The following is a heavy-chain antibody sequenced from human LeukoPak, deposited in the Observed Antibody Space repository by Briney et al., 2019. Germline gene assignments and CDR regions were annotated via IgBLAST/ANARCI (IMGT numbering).Heavy chain of an antibody. J-gene: IGHJ4*02. CDR2: IYYTGST. CDR3: VRSRGGDFDH. Sequence: KPSETLSLTCTVSGGSISSYYWSWIRQPPGKGLEWIGYIYYTGSTNYNPSLKSRVTISLDTSKNQFSLQLNSVTPADAAVYYCVRSRGGDFDHWGQGTLVTVSS. V-gene: IGHV4-59*12. CDR1: GGSISSYY. D-gene: IGHD3-16*01.